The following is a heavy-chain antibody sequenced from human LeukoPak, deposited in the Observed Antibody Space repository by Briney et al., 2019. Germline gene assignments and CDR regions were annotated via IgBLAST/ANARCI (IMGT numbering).Heavy chain of an antibody. CDR3: ARGPNRYNFDY. V-gene: IGHV4-59*01. CDR1: GGSISYYY. J-gene: IGHJ4*02. Sequence: SETLSLTCTVSGGSISYYYWNWIRQPPGKGLEWIGYLYYSGGTNYNPSLKSRVTISVDTSRNQFSLKLTSVTAADTAVYYCARGPNRYNFDYWGQGTLVTVSS. D-gene: IGHD1-1*01. CDR2: LYYSGGT.